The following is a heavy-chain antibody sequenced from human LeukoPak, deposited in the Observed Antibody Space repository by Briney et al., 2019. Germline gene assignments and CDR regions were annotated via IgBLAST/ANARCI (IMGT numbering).Heavy chain of an antibody. V-gene: IGHV4-34*01. CDR3: ARGSSSWYDLRYNWFDP. Sequence: SETLSLTCAVYGGSFSDYYWTWIRQPPGKGLEWIGEINHSGSTKYNPSLKSRVTISVDTSKNQFSLKLSSVTAADTAVYYCARGSSSWYDLRYNWFDPWGQGTLVTVSS. D-gene: IGHD6-13*01. CDR2: INHSGST. CDR1: GGSFSDYY. J-gene: IGHJ5*02.